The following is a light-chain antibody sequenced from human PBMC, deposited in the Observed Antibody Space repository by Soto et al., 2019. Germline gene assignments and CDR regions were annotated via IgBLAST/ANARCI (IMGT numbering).Light chain of an antibody. CDR2: NVS. Sequence: QSALIQPPSVSGSPGQSVTISCTGTSSDVGSYDFVSWYQHHPGTVPKPMIYNVSTQPSGVPDRFSGSKSGNTASMTISGLQAEDEADFQCCSYTSSGTYVSATGTKRTVL. J-gene: IGLJ1*01. CDR1: SSDVGSYDF. V-gene: IGLV2-18*02. CDR3: CSYTSSGTYV.